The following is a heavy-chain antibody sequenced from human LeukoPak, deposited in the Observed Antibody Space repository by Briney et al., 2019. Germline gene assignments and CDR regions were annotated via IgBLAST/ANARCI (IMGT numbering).Heavy chain of an antibody. Sequence: GGSLRLSCAASRFTFSSYEMNWVRQAPGKGLEWVSYVSSSGNTIYYADSLKGRFTISRDNAKNTLYLQMNSLRAEDTAVYYCARTDDAFDNWGQGTMVTVSS. CDR1: RFTFSSYE. CDR3: ARTDDAFDN. CDR2: VSSSGNTI. V-gene: IGHV3-48*03. J-gene: IGHJ3*02.